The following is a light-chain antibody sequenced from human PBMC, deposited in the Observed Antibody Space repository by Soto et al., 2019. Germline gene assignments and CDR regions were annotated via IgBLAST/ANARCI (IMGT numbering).Light chain of an antibody. J-gene: IGKJ4*01. Sequence: EIVLTQSPSTLSLSPGERATLSCRASQSVSSCLAWYQQKPGKAPRLLIYDASNRATGIPARFSGSGSGTDFTLTISSLDPEDFAVYYCQQSSNWPALTFGGGTKVEIK. CDR1: QSVSSC. V-gene: IGKV3-11*01. CDR2: DAS. CDR3: QQSSNWPALT.